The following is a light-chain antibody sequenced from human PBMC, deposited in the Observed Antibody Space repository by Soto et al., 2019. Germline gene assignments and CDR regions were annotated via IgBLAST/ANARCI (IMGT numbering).Light chain of an antibody. V-gene: IGKV3D-20*01. CDR2: DSS. J-gene: IGKJ5*01. CDR1: QSVSSSY. Sequence: EIVMRQSPATLSVSPGERATLSCRASQSVSSSYLAWYQQKPGLAPRLVIYDSSIRATGIPDRFSGSGSGTDFTLTISRLEPEDFAMYFCQQYGNSPQITFGQGTLLEIK. CDR3: QQYGNSPQIT.